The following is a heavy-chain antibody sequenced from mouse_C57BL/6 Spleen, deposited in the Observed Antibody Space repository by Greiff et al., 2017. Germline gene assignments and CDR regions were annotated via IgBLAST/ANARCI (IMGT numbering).Heavy chain of an antibody. J-gene: IGHJ1*03. CDR2: IYPGDGDT. Sequence: QVQLQQSGAELVKPGASVKISCKASGYAFSSYWMNWVKQRPGKGLEWIGQIYPGDGDTNYNGKFKGKATLTADKSSSTAYMQLSSLTSEDSAVYCCARSGYGSSLWYFDVWGTGTTVTVSS. V-gene: IGHV1-80*01. D-gene: IGHD1-1*01. CDR1: GYAFSSYW. CDR3: ARSGYGSSLWYFDV.